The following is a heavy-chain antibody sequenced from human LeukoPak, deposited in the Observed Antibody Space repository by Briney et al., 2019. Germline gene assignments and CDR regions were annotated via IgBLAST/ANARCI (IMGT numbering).Heavy chain of an antibody. CDR2: INHSGST. CDR1: GGSFSGYY. CDR3: ARAMVRGVILG. J-gene: IGHJ4*02. Sequence: SGTLSLTCAVYGGSFSGYYWSWIRQPPGKGLEWIGEINHSGSTNYNPSLKSRVTISVDTSKNQFSLKLSSVTAADTAVYYCARAMVRGVILGWGQGTLVTVSS. V-gene: IGHV4-34*01. D-gene: IGHD3-10*01.